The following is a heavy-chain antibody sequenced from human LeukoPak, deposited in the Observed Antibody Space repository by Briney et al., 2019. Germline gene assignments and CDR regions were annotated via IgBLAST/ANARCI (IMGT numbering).Heavy chain of an antibody. V-gene: IGHV4-4*07. D-gene: IGHD3-3*01. J-gene: IGHJ5*02. CDR1: GGSISSYY. CDR3: ARAQGLEWLSWFDP. Sequence: SETPSLTCTVSGGSISSYYWSWIRQPAGKGLEWIGRIYTSGSTNYNPSLKSRVTMSVDTSKNQFSLKLSSVTAADTAVYYCARAQGLEWLSWFDPWGQGTLVTVSS. CDR2: IYTSGST.